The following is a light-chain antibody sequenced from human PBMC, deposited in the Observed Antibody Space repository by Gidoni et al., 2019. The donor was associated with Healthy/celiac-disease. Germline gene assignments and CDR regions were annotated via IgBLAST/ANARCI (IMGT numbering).Light chain of an antibody. CDR2: QYS. V-gene: IGLV3-1*01. CDR1: KLGEKY. J-gene: IGLJ2*01. Sequence: SYELTQPPSVSVSPGQTASITCSGDKLGEKYACWYQQKPGQSPVRVIYQYSKRPSGIPERFSGSNSGNTATLTISGTQAMDEADYYCQAWDSSTVVFGGWTKLTVL. CDR3: QAWDSSTVV.